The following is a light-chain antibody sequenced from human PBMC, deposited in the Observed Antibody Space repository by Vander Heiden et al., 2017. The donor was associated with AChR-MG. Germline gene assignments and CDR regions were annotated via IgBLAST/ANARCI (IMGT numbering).Light chain of an antibody. CDR2: WAS. Sequence: DIVMTQSPDSLAVSLGDRATINCKSSQSVLYSSNNKNYLAWYQQKPGQPPKLLIYWASTRESGVPDRFSGSGSGTDFTLTISSLQAEDVAVYYCQQYENTPLLTFGGRTKVEIK. J-gene: IGKJ4*01. CDR1: QSVLYSSNNKNY. V-gene: IGKV4-1*01. CDR3: QQYENTPLLT.